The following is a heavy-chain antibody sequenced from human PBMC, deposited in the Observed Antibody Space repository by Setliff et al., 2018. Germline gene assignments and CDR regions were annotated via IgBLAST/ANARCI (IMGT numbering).Heavy chain of an antibody. CDR1: DFSVPTVYY. CDR2: VYYRGTT. CDR3: ARTSTGRYFDL. Sequence: ETLSLTCAVSDFSVPTVYYWAWIRQPPGKGLEWIASVYYRGTTYYNPSLESRVSVSVDTSKSHVSLSLTSVTAADTALYFCARTSTGRYFDLWGRGTLVTVSS. V-gene: IGHV4-38-2*01. D-gene: IGHD2-2*01. J-gene: IGHJ2*01.